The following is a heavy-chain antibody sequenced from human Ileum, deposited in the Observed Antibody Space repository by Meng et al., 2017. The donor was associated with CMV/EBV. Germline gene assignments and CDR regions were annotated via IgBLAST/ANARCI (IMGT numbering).Heavy chain of an antibody. J-gene: IGHJ3*02. D-gene: IGHD1-26*01. V-gene: IGHV3-23*01. CDR2: IHIGGDIT. CDR1: GFTFSTYA. Sequence: GGSLRLSCAASGFTFSTYAITWVRHARGKGLEYVSAIHIGGDITYYADSVKGRITISRDNSKNTLFMQRNSLRAEDTAVYFCAKDQVGTSPDAFDIWGQGTMVTVS. CDR3: AKDQVGTSPDAFDI.